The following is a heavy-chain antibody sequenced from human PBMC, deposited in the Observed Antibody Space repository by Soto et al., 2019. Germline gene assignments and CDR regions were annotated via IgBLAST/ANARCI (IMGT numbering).Heavy chain of an antibody. CDR2: IYKSATT. V-gene: IGHV4-30-4*01. J-gene: IGHJ5*01. CDR3: ARGRYCLTGRCFPNWFDS. CDR1: GDSISNLDYF. Sequence: NPSETLSLTCSVSGDSISNLDYFWSWIRQPPGQALEYIGYIYKSATTYYNPSFESRVAISVDTSKSQFSLNVTSVTAADTAVYFCARGRYCLTGRCFPNWFDSWGQGAPVT. D-gene: IGHD7-27*01.